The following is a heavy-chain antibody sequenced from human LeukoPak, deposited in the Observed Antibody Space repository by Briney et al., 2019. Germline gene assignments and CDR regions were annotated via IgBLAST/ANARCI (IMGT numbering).Heavy chain of an antibody. CDR3: ATYSSLNRREFQY. V-gene: IGHV3-21*01. J-gene: IGHJ1*01. Sequence: GGSLRLSCAASGFTYSNYAMSWVRQAPGKGLEWVSSISSSGSYIYYADSVKGRFTISRDNAKNSLYLQMNSLRAEDTAVYYCATYSSLNRREFQYWGQGTLLTVSS. CDR2: ISSSGSYI. CDR1: GFTYSNYA. D-gene: IGHD3-22*01.